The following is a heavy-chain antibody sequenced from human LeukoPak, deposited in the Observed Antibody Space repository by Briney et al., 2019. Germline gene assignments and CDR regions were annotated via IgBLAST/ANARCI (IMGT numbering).Heavy chain of an antibody. CDR3: ARAAIPYSGYDLADYYYYYYGMDV. V-gene: IGHV1-18*01. CDR1: GYTFTSYG. D-gene: IGHD5-12*01. J-gene: IGHJ6*02. Sequence: GASVKVSCKASGYTFTSYGISWVRQAPGQGLEWMGWISAYNGNTNYAQKLQGRVTMTTDTSTSTAYMELSSLRSEDTAVYYCARAAIPYSGYDLADYYYYYYGMDVWGQGTTVTVSS. CDR2: ISAYNGNT.